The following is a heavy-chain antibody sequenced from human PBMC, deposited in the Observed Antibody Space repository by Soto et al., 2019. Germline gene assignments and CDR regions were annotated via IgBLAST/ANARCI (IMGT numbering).Heavy chain of an antibody. CDR2: IIPIFGTA. Sequence: QVQLVQSGAEVKKPGSSVKVSCKASGGTFSSYAISWVRQAPGQGLEWMGGIIPIFGTANYAQKFQGRGTITADKSTSTAYMELSSLRSEDTAVYYCARHIPDIVVVPAAIHYYYYGMDVWGQGTTVTVSS. CDR1: GGTFSSYA. V-gene: IGHV1-69*06. CDR3: ARHIPDIVVVPAAIHYYYYGMDV. J-gene: IGHJ6*02. D-gene: IGHD2-2*02.